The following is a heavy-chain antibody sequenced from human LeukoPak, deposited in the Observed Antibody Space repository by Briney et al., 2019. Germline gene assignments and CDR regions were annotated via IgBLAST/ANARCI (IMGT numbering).Heavy chain of an antibody. J-gene: IGHJ4*02. Sequence: SETLSLTCTVSGGSISSGDYYWSWIRQPPGRGLEWIGYIYYTGSTYYNPSLKSRVTISVDTSKNQFSLKLSSVTAADTAVYYCAGKGGRDWGQGTLVTVSS. CDR3: AGKGGRD. V-gene: IGHV4-30-4*01. CDR2: IYYTGST. CDR1: GGSISSGDYY. D-gene: IGHD2-15*01.